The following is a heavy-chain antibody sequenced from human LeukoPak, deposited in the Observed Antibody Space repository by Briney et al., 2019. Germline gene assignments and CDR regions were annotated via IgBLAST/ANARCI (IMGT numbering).Heavy chain of an antibody. V-gene: IGHV4-4*07. J-gene: IGHJ5*02. CDR3: ARGGTLGNWFDP. CDR2: IYTSGST. Sequence: PSETLSLTCAFSGGSISSYYWSWIRQPAGKGVAWIGRIYTSGSTNYNPSLKCRVTMSVDTSKNQFSLKLSSVTAADTAVYYCARGGTLGNWFDPWGQGTLVTVSS. CDR1: GGSISSYY.